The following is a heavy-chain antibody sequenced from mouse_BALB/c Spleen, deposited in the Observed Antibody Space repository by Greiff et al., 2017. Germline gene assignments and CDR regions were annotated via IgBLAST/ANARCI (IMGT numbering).Heavy chain of an antibody. CDR1: GYSITSGYY. J-gene: IGHJ4*01. V-gene: IGHV3-6*02. CDR2: ISYDGSN. CDR3: ARGDDYDFYAMDY. D-gene: IGHD2-4*01. Sequence: VQLKQSGPGLVKPSQSLSLTCSVTGYSITSGYYWNWIRQFPGNKLEWMGYISYDGSNNYNPSLKNRISITRDTSKNQFFLKLNSVTTEDTATYYCARGDDYDFYAMDYWGQGTSVTVSS.